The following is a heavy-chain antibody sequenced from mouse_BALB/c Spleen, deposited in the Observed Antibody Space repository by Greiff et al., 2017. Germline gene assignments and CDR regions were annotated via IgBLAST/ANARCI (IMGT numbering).Heavy chain of an antibody. CDR3: ARTFYDGSSYFDY. V-gene: IGHV1-54*01. Sequence: QVQLKESGAELVRPGTSVKVSCKASGYAFTNYLIEWVKQRPGQGLEWIGVINPGSGGTNYNEKFKGKATLTADKSSSTAYMQLSSLTSDDSAVYVCARTFYDGSSYFDYWGQGTTLTVSS. D-gene: IGHD1-1*01. CDR1: GYAFTNYL. J-gene: IGHJ2*01. CDR2: INPGSGGT.